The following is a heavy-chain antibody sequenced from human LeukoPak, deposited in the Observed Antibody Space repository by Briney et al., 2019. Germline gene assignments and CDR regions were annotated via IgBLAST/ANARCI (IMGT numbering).Heavy chain of an antibody. V-gene: IGHV3-33*01. Sequence: GGSLRLSCAASGFRFRDSAMHWVRQAPGKGLEWVSVIWHDGTYKYYVDSVKGRFTISRDDSKNTLYLQMNSLRAEDTAVYYCARAYCSSTRCWGYYYGMHVWGEGTTVTVSS. CDR1: GFRFRDSA. CDR2: IWHDGTYK. J-gene: IGHJ6*04. D-gene: IGHD2-2*01. CDR3: ARAYCSSTRCWGYYYGMHV.